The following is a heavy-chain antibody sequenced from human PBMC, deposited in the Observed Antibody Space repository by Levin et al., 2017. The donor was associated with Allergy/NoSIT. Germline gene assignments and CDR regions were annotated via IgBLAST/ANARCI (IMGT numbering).Heavy chain of an antibody. CDR2: ISGSGGST. Sequence: GESLKISCAASGFTFSSYAMSWVRQAPGKGLEWVSAISGSGGSTYYADSVKGRFTISRDNSKNTLYLQMNSLRAEDTAVYYCAKGQGRMGYDFWSGTGKAYYFDYWGQGTLVTVSS. D-gene: IGHD3-3*01. V-gene: IGHV3-23*01. J-gene: IGHJ4*02. CDR3: AKGQGRMGYDFWSGTGKAYYFDY. CDR1: GFTFSSYA.